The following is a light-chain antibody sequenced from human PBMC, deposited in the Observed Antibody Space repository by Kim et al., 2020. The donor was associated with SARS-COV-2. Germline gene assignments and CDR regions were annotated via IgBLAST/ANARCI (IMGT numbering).Light chain of an antibody. V-gene: IGKV1-5*03. J-gene: IGKJ2*01. CDR1: QSISSW. CDR3: QQYNSRLPYT. Sequence: DIQMTQSPSTLSASVGDRVTITCRASQSISSWLAWYQQKPGKAPKLLIYKASSLESGVPSRFSGSGSGTEFTLTISSLQPDDFATYYCQQYNSRLPYTFGQGTKLEI. CDR2: KAS.